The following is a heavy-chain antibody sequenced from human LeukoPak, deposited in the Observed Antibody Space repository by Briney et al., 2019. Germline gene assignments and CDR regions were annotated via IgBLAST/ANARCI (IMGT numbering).Heavy chain of an antibody. V-gene: IGHV3-23*01. J-gene: IGHJ4*02. D-gene: IGHD6-13*01. CDR1: GFTFSSYA. CDR2: ISGFGGST. Sequence: GGSLRLSCAASGFTFSSYAMSWVRQAPGKGLEWDSGISGFGGSTYYAPSVKGRLTISRDNFGNMLYLHLDSLRVEDTAIYYCARRSGSSWSSFDYWGQGALVTVSS. CDR3: ARRSGSSWSSFDY.